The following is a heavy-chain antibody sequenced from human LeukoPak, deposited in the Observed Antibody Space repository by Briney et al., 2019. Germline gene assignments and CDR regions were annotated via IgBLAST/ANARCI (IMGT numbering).Heavy chain of an antibody. V-gene: IGHV3-23*01. CDR2: ISGSGGST. CDR1: GFTFSSYA. J-gene: IGHJ3*02. Sequence: GGSLRLSCAASGFTFSSYAMSWVRRAPGKGLEWVSAISGSGGSTYYADSVKGRFTISRDNAKNSLYLQMNSLRAEDTAVYYCARGGATTFGLWGNAFDIWGQGTMVTVSS. CDR3: ARGGATTFGLWGNAFDI. D-gene: IGHD3/OR15-3a*01.